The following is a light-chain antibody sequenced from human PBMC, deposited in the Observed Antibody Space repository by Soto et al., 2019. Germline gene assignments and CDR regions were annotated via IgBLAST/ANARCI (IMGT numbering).Light chain of an antibody. V-gene: IGLV2-14*01. CDR1: SSDVGGYNY. CDR2: EVS. J-gene: IGLJ2*01. CDR3: SSFTGRGTLV. Sequence: QSALTQPASVSGSPGQSITISCTGTSSDVGGYNYVSWYQQHPGKAPKLMIYEVSHRPSGVSRRFSGSKSGNTASLTISGLQADDEANFYCSSFTGRGTLVFGGGTQLTVL.